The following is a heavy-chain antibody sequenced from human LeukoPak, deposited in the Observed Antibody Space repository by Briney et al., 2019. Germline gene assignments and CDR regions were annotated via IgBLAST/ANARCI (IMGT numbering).Heavy chain of an antibody. J-gene: IGHJ4*02. V-gene: IGHV3-15*07. CDR2: IKRRSDGGTP. CDR3: TTDTRRIDTFA. CDR1: GFSFNDAW. D-gene: IGHD2-2*01. Sequence: GGSLRLSCAASGFSFNDAWMNWVRQAPGKGLEWVGRIKRRSDGGTPDYAAPVQGRFTISRDESKNTLYLQMNSLKTGDTAVYYCTTDTRRIDTFAWGQGTLVTVAA.